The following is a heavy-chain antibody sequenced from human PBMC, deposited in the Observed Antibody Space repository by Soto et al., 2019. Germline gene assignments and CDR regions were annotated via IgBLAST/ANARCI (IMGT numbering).Heavy chain of an antibody. CDR3: ATTPIDYYDSSGYYEYYFDY. CDR1: GGSISSYY. D-gene: IGHD3-22*01. CDR2: IYYSGST. V-gene: IGHV4-59*01. J-gene: IGHJ4*02. Sequence: QVQLQESGPGLVKPSETLSLTCTVSGGSISSYYWSWIRQPPGKGLEWIGYIYYSGSTNYNPSLKSRVTISVDTSKNQFSLKLSSVTAADTAVYYCATTPIDYYDSSGYYEYYFDYWCQGTLVTVSS.